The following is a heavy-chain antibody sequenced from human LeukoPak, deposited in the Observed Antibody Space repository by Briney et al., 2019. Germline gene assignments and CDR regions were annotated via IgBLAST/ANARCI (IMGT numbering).Heavy chain of an antibody. D-gene: IGHD2-15*01. CDR3: ARGDIVVVAASDYYYMDV. CDR1: GFIFSDYY. Sequence: GGSLRLSCAASGFIFSDYYMTWIRQAPGKGLEWVSYVTSSGGHMYYADSAKGRFTISRDNSKNTLYLQMNSLRAEDTAVYYCARGDIVVVAASDYYYMDVWGKGTTVTVSS. V-gene: IGHV3-11*01. J-gene: IGHJ6*03. CDR2: VTSSGGHM.